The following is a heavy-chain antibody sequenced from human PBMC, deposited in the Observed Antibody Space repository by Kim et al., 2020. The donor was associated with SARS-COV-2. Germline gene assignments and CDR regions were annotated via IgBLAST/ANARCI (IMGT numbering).Heavy chain of an antibody. CDR2: IIPILGIA. CDR3: ARGRGSGSYYYYYYGMDV. Sequence: SVKVSCKASGGTFSSYAISWVRQAPGQGLEWMGRIIPILGIANYAQKFQGRVTITADKSTSTAYMELSSLRSEDTAVYYCARGRGSGSYYYYYYGMDVWGQGTTVTVSS. V-gene: IGHV1-69*04. CDR1: GGTFSSYA. J-gene: IGHJ6*02. D-gene: IGHD2-15*01.